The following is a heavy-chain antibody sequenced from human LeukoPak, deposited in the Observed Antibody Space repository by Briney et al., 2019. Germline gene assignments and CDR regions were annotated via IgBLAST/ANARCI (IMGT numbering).Heavy chain of an antibody. CDR3: ARRGQLVPGGFDY. D-gene: IGHD6-13*01. CDR1: GFTFSSYE. J-gene: IGHJ4*02. CDR2: ISSSGSTI. Sequence: GGSLRLSCAASGFTFSSYEMNWVRQAPGKGLEWVSYISSSGSTIYYADSVKGRFTISRDNAKNSLYLQMNSLRAEDTAVYYCARRGQLVPGGFDYWGQGTLAPVSS. V-gene: IGHV3-48*03.